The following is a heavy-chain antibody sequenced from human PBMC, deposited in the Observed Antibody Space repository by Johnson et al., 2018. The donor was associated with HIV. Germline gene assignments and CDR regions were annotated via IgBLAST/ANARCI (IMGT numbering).Heavy chain of an antibody. D-gene: IGHD1-26*01. Sequence: VQLVESGGGLVQPGGSLRLSCAAYGFTLSDYWMHWVRQGTGKGLAWVARVNSDGYSTSYAGSVKGRFTISRDNAKNTLFLEMNSLRAEDTAVYYCARDGGSTRGDAFDIWGQGTMVTVSS. CDR2: VNSDGYST. J-gene: IGHJ3*02. V-gene: IGHV3-74*01. CDR1: GFTLSDYW. CDR3: ARDGGSTRGDAFDI.